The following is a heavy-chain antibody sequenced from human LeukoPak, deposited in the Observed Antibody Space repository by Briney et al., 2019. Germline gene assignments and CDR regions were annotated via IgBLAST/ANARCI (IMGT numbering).Heavy chain of an antibody. CDR2: IWYDGSNK. V-gene: IGHV3-33*01. Sequence: GGSLRLSCAASGFTFSSYGMHWVRQAPGKGLEWVAVIWYDGSNKYYADSVKGRFTISRDNSKNTLYLQMNSLRAEDTAVYYCARDRSGGPLPVITMVRGVIIPEFDYWGQGTLVTVSS. J-gene: IGHJ4*02. CDR1: GFTFSSYG. D-gene: IGHD3-10*01. CDR3: ARDRSGGPLPVITMVRGVIIPEFDY.